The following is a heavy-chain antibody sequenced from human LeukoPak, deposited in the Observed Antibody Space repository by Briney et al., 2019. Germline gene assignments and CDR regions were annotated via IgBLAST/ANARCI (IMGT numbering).Heavy chain of an antibody. Sequence: GGSLRLSCAASGFTFSNYAMSWVRQAPGKGLEWVAVISYDGSNKYYADSVKGRFTISRDNSKNTLYLQMNSLRAEDTAVYYCARGSYYYYGMDVWGQGTTVTVSS. CDR2: ISYDGSNK. V-gene: IGHV3-30*03. J-gene: IGHJ6*02. CDR3: ARGSYYYYGMDV. CDR1: GFTFSNYA.